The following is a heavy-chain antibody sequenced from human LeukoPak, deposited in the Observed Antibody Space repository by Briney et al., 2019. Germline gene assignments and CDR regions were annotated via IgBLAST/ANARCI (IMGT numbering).Heavy chain of an antibody. V-gene: IGHV3-7*01. Sequence: GGSLRLSCAASGFTFSNYWMSWVRQAPGKGLEWVANIKQDGSEKYYVDSVKGRFTISRDNSKNTLYLQMNSLRREDTAVYYCARGQLISSLILAPIDAFDIWGQGTMVTVSS. CDR2: IKQDGSEK. D-gene: IGHD2/OR15-2a*01. CDR1: GFTFSNYW. J-gene: IGHJ3*02. CDR3: ARGQLISSLILAPIDAFDI.